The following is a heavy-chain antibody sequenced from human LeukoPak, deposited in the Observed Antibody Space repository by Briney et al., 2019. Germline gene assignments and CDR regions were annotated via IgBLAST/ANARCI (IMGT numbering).Heavy chain of an antibody. CDR2: ISSNGGST. Sequence: GGSLRLSCAASGFTFSSYAMHWVRQAPGKGLEYVSAISSNGGSTYYANSVKGRFTISRDNSKNTLYLQMGSLRAEDMAVYYCARAVVPAAPFDYWGQGTLVTVSS. D-gene: IGHD2-2*01. CDR1: GFTFSSYA. CDR3: ARAVVPAAPFDY. V-gene: IGHV3-64*01. J-gene: IGHJ4*02.